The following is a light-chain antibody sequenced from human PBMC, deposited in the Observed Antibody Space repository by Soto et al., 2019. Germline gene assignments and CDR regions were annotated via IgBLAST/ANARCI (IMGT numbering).Light chain of an antibody. CDR3: QQCYTTVT. CDR2: AAS. V-gene: IGKV1-39*01. J-gene: IGKJ2*01. Sequence: DIQMTQSPASMSASVGDRVTITCRASQSISSYLKWYQQKPVKVPKLLIYAASSLKSGVPSRFSGSGYGTDFTLTISGLQPEDFATYYCQQCYTTVTFGQGTKLEI. CDR1: QSISSY.